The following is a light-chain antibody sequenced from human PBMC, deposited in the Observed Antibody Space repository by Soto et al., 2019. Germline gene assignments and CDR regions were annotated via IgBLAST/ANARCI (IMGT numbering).Light chain of an antibody. CDR3: CLYTGATTYV. CDR2: EGH. CDR1: RGFVRSFSL. J-gene: IGLJ1*01. V-gene: IGLV2-23*01. Sequence: QSSWAKPASVSGSPGQSISISCTGTRGFVRSFSLVSWYQQHPGKAPKVMISEGHRRPSGVPDRFSGSTSVNSASLTISGLQADDHADYYCCLYTGATTYVFGTGTKVTVL.